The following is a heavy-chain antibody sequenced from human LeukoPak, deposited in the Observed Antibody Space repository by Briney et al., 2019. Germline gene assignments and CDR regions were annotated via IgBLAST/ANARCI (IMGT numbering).Heavy chain of an antibody. CDR2: ISSSSSTI. D-gene: IGHD5-12*01. V-gene: IGHV3-48*04. Sequence: GGSLRLSCAASGFTFSSYSMNWVRQAPGKGREGVSYISSSSSTIYYADSVKGRFTFSRDNAKNSLYLQMNSLRAEDTAVYYCARDRTRLRFWGYAFDIWGQGTMVTVSS. CDR1: GFTFSSYS. J-gene: IGHJ3*02. CDR3: ARDRTRLRFWGYAFDI.